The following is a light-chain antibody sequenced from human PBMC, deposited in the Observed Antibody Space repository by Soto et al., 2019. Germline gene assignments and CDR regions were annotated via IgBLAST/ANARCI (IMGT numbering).Light chain of an antibody. CDR3: QKYNSAPWT. CDR2: AAS. V-gene: IGKV1-27*01. J-gene: IGKJ1*01. Sequence: DITMTQSPFSLSASAGDRVTITCRASQGISNYLAWYQQKPGKVPKLLIYAASTLQSGVPSRFSGSGSGTDFTLTNTSLQPEDVATYYCQKYNSAPWTFGPGTKVEIK. CDR1: QGISNY.